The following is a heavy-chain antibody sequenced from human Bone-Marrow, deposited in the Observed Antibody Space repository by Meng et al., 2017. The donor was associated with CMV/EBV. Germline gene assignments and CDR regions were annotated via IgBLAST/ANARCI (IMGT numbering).Heavy chain of an antibody. Sequence: GGSLRLSCAASGFTFSSYAMSLVRQAPGKGLEWVSAISGSGGSTYYADSVKGRFTISRDNSKNTLYLQMNSLRAEDTAVYYCAKAPILDRNFDYWGQGTLVTVSS. J-gene: IGHJ4*02. D-gene: IGHD3-22*01. CDR3: AKAPILDRNFDY. CDR2: ISGSGGST. V-gene: IGHV3-23*01. CDR1: GFTFSSYA.